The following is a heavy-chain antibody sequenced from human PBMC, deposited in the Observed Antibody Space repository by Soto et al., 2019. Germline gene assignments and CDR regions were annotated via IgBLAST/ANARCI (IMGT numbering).Heavy chain of an antibody. D-gene: IGHD3-16*02. CDR2: INESGGT. CDR1: GGSLSSYH. CDR3: ASHRGSWGSFRYRWFDP. Sequence: PSETLSLTCAVYGGSLSSYHWSWIRQSPGKGLEWIGEINESGGTNYSPSLKSRVTISVDTSKNQFSLTLNSVTAADTVVYYCASHRGSWGSFRYRWFDPWGQGTVVTVSS. J-gene: IGHJ5*02. V-gene: IGHV4-34*01.